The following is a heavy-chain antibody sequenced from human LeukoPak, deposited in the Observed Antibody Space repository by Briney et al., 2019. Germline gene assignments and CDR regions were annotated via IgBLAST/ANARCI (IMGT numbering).Heavy chain of an antibody. D-gene: IGHD3-3*01. CDR3: ARGDYDFWSGYLRWFDP. CDR2: IYHSGST. CDR1: GGSISSGGYS. V-gene: IGHV4-30-2*01. Sequence: SETLSLTCAVSGGSISSGGYSWSWIRQPPGKGLEWIGYIYHSGSTYYNPSLKSRVTISVDRSKNQFSLKLSSVTAADTAVYYCARGDYDFWSGYLRWFDPWGRGTLVTVSS. J-gene: IGHJ5*02.